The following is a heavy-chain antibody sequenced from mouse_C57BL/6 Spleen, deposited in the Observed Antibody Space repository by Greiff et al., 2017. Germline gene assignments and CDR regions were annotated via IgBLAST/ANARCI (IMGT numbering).Heavy chain of an antibody. CDR1: GYTFTSYW. Sequence: QVHVKQSGAELVKPGASVKLSCKASGYTFTSYWMHWVKQRPGQGLEWIGYINPSSGYTKYNQKFKDKATLTADKSSSTAYMQLSSLTYEDSAVYYCAREYGNYGYFDDWGQGTTLTVSS. CDR2: INPSSGYT. CDR3: AREYGNYGYFDD. J-gene: IGHJ2*01. D-gene: IGHD2-10*02. V-gene: IGHV1-7*01.